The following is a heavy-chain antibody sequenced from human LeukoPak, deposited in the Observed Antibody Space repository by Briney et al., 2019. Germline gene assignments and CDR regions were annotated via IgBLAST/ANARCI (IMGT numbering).Heavy chain of an antibody. V-gene: IGHV3-74*01. D-gene: IGHD2-2*01. CDR3: ARGNQQLPRPTPDY. J-gene: IGHJ4*02. CDR1: GFTFSSSW. CDR2: IKTDGSTT. Sequence: GGSLRLSCAVSGFTFSSSWMHWVRQAPGKGLVWVSHIKTDGSTTAYADSVKGRFTISRDNAKNTLYLQMNSLRAEDTGVYYCARGNQQLPRPTPDYWGQGTLVTVSS.